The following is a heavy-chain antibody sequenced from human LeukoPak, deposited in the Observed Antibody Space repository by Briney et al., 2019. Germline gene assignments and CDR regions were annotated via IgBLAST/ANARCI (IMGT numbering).Heavy chain of an antibody. D-gene: IGHD3-3*01. V-gene: IGHV3-33*01. CDR1: GFTFSSYG. J-gene: IGHJ4*02. Sequence: PGGSLRLSCAASGFTFSSYGMHWVRQAPGKGLEWVAVIWYDGSNKYYADPVKGRFTISRDNSKNTLYLQMNSLRAEDTAVYYCARDWVYDFWSGYPDYWGQGTLVTVSS. CDR3: ARDWVYDFWSGYPDY. CDR2: IWYDGSNK.